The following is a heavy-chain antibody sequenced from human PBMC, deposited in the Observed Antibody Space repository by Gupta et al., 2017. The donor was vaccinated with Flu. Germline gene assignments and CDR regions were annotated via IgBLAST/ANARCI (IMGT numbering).Heavy chain of an antibody. Sequence: QVRLQQWGAGLLKSSETLSLTSAVYGGSLSGYYWSWIRQPPGKGLEWIGEINHSGITNYNPSLKSRGSISIDPSKKQVSLRMTSVTAAETAVYFGARARFYETSGGQTLGAFDLGGQGTMVTVYS. V-gene: IGHV4-34*01. J-gene: IGHJ3*01. D-gene: IGHD3-22*01. CDR3: ARARFYETSGGQTLGAFDL. CDR2: INHSGIT. CDR1: GGSLSGYY.